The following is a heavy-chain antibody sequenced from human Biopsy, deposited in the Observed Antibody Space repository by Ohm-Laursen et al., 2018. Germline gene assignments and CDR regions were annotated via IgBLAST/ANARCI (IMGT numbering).Heavy chain of an antibody. Sequence: SLRLSCAASGFPFSDYWMTWVRQAPGKGLEWISYISETSSHIYDADSVRGRFTVARDIAKNSLYLQLNSLRVEDTAVYYCARDSSRRAREGGMDVWGQGTTVTVSS. D-gene: IGHD6-6*01. CDR3: ARDSSRRAREGGMDV. J-gene: IGHJ6*02. CDR1: GFPFSDYW. CDR2: ISETSSHI. V-gene: IGHV3-21*01.